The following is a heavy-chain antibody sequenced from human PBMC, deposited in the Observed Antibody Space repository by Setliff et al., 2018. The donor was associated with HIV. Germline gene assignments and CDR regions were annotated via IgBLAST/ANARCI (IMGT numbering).Heavy chain of an antibody. J-gene: IGHJ4*02. CDR1: GYTFTTYS. Sequence: ASVKVSCKASGYTFTTYSMHWVRQAPGHSLEWMGWINVGNGDTKYSQEFQGRISITRDTSTNTAYMELSSLRSDDTAVYFCARGALLAVFDFDHWGQGTLVTVSS. V-gene: IGHV1-3*01. D-gene: IGHD3-10*01. CDR3: ARGALLAVFDFDH. CDR2: INVGNGDT.